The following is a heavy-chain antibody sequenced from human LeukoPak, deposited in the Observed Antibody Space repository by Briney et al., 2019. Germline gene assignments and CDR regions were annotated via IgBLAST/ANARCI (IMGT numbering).Heavy chain of an antibody. CDR3: ARGGGNSFDY. CDR1: GGSISSYY. D-gene: IGHD4-23*01. CDR2: IYYSGST. J-gene: IGHJ4*02. Sequence: SETLSLTCTVSGGSISSYYWSWIRQPPGKGLEWIGYIYYSGSTKYNPSLKSRVTISVDTSKNQFSLKLSSVTAADTAVYYCARGGGNSFDYWGQGTLVTVSS. V-gene: IGHV4-59*01.